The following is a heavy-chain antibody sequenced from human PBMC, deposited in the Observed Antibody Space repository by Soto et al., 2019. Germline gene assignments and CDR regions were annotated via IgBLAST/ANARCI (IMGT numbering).Heavy chain of an antibody. Sequence: SETLSLTCTVSGGSISSYYWSWIRQPPGKGLEWIGYIYYSGSTNYNPSLKSRVTISVDTSKNQFSLKLSSVTAADTAVYYCARHHVGDYDFWSGYPREWIDPWGQGTLVTVSS. D-gene: IGHD3-3*01. CDR1: GGSISSYY. J-gene: IGHJ5*02. CDR2: IYYSGST. V-gene: IGHV4-59*08. CDR3: ARHHVGDYDFWSGYPREWIDP.